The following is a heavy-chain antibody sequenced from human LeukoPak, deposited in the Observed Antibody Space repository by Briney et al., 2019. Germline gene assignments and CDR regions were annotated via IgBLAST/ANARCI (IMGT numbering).Heavy chain of an antibody. J-gene: IGHJ4*02. CDR3: ARHEGGGWYIDY. Sequence: GESLKISCMGSGYSFSNYWIGWVRQLPGKGLEWMGIIYPDESNIGYSPSFQGQVTISVDKSISTAYLQWSSLKASDTAIYYCARHEGGGWYIDYWGQGTLVTVSS. CDR1: GYSFSNYW. D-gene: IGHD6-19*01. V-gene: IGHV5-51*01. CDR2: IYPDESNI.